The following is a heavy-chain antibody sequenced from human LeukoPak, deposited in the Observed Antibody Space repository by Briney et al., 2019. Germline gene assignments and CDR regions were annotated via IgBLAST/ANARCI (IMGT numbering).Heavy chain of an antibody. J-gene: IGHJ4*02. D-gene: IGHD3-22*01. V-gene: IGHV4-59*01. CDR2: IYYSGSP. CDR3: ARGYDSSGYYFDY. Sequence: SETLSLTCTVSGGSISSYYWTWIRQPPGKGLEWIGYIYYSGSPNYNPSLKSRVTTSVDTSKNQFSLRLSSVTAAGTAVYYCARGYDSSGYYFDYWGQGALVTVSS. CDR1: GGSISSYY.